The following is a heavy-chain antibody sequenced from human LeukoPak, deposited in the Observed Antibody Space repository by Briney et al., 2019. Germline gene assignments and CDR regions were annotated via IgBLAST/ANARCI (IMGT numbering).Heavy chain of an antibody. Sequence: GGSLRLSCAASGFTFSSYAMSWVRQAPGKGLEWVSIISGSGGSTYYTDSVKGRFTISRDNAKNSLYLQMNSLRAEDTAVYYCAGSNNWFDPWGQGTLVTVSS. V-gene: IGHV3-23*01. CDR2: ISGSGGST. CDR3: AGSNNWFDP. D-gene: IGHD2-15*01. J-gene: IGHJ5*02. CDR1: GFTFSSYA.